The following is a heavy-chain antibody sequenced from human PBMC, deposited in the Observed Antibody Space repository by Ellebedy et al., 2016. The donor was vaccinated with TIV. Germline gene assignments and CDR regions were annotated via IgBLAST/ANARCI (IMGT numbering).Heavy chain of an antibody. Sequence: PGGSLRLSYAGAGFTFSTFWMSWVRQAPGKGLEWVAQIKQDGSEKYYADSVKGRFTISRDNAKNSLYLQMSSLRVDDTATYYCARAGIAVGATPWDWGQGTLVTVSS. V-gene: IGHV3-7*03. CDR3: ARAGIAVGATPWD. D-gene: IGHD1-26*01. J-gene: IGHJ4*02. CDR2: IKQDGSEK. CDR1: GFTFSTFW.